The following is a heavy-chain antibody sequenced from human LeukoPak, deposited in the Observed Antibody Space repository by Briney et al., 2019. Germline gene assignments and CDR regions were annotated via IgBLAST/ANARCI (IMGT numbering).Heavy chain of an antibody. CDR2: ISSSSSYI. D-gene: IGHD4-17*01. V-gene: IGHV3-21*01. CDR1: EFTFSEYS. CDR3: ARRALYGEKFRINWFDP. J-gene: IGHJ5*02. Sequence: GGSLRLSCAASEFTFSEYSMNWVRQAPGKGLEWVSSISSSSSYIYYADSVKGRFTISRDNAKNSLYLQMNSLRAEDTAVYYCARRALYGEKFRINWFDPWGQGTLVTVSS.